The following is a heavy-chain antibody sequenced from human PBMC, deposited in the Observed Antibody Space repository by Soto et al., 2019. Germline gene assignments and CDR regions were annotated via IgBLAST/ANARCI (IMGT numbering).Heavy chain of an antibody. CDR3: ARDWLLASSGYDY. Sequence: ASVKVSCKASGYTFTSYAMHWVRQAPGQRLEWMGWINAGNGNTKYSQKFQGRVTITRDTSASTAYMELSSLRSEDTAMYYCARDWLLASSGYDYWGQGTLVTVSS. D-gene: IGHD3-22*01. CDR2: INAGNGNT. CDR1: GYTFTSYA. J-gene: IGHJ4*02. V-gene: IGHV1-3*01.